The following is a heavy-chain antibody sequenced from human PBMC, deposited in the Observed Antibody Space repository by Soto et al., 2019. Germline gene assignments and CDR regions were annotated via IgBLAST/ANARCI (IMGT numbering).Heavy chain of an antibody. CDR3: VRGASDWNGIDF. CDR2: INPTGSVI. CDR1: GFTFSTYW. V-gene: IGHV3-74*01. J-gene: IGHJ4*01. Sequence: EVQLVESGGGLVQPGGSLRLSCVASGFTFSTYWMHWVRQVPGKGLVWVSRINPTGSVINYAESVKGRFTVSRDNAKNTLYVQMNSLGVDDTALYHCVRGASDWNGIDFWGQGTVVTVSS. D-gene: IGHD1-1*01.